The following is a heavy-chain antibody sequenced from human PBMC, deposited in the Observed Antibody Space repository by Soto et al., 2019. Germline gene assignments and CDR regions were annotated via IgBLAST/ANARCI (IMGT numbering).Heavy chain of an antibody. CDR2: INHSGST. D-gene: IGHD1-7*01. CDR3: ARALELQGGMDV. J-gene: IGHJ6*02. CDR1: GGSFSDYS. V-gene: IGHV4-34*01. Sequence: SETLSLTCAVSGGSFSDYSWTWIRQPPGKGLEWIGDINHSGSTNYNPSLKSRVTISVDTSTSTVYMELSSLRSEDTAVYYCARALELQGGMDVWGQGTTVTVSS.